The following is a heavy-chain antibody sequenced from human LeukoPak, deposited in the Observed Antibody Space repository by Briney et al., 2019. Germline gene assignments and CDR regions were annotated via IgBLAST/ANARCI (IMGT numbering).Heavy chain of an antibody. CDR3: ATGWNDGYYYYGMDV. D-gene: IGHD1-1*01. J-gene: IGHJ6*04. CDR2: FDPEDGET. V-gene: IGHV1-24*01. Sequence: ASAKVSCKVSGYTLTELSMHWVRQAPGKGLEWMGGFDPEDGETIYAQKFQGRVTMTEDTSTDTAYMELSSLRSEDTAVYYCATGWNDGYYYYGMDVWGKGTTVTVSS. CDR1: GYTLTELS.